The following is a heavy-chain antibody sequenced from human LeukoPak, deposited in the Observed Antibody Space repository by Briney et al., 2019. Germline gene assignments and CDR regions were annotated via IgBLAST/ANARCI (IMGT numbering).Heavy chain of an antibody. CDR1: GYTFTSYY. CDR3: ARLDYDILTGYSELPYYYGMDV. CDR2: INPSGGST. Sequence: ASVTVSCTASGYTFTSYYMHWVRQAPGQGLEWMGIINPSGGSTSYAQKFQGRVTMTRDTSTSTIYMELSSLRSEDTAVYYCARLDYDILTGYSELPYYYGMDVWGQGTTVTVSS. D-gene: IGHD3-9*01. J-gene: IGHJ6*02. V-gene: IGHV1-46*01.